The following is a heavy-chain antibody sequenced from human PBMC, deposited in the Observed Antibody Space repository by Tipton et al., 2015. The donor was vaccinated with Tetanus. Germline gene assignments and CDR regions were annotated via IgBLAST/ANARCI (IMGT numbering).Heavy chain of an antibody. CDR1: GFTVSNSY. CDR3: AGGSGIYSPDY. Sequence: SLRLSCAASGFTVSNSYMTWVRQAPGKGLEWVSSIFNYGGTYSADSVKGRFTISRDNAKNTLYLQMNSLRAEDTAVYYCAGGSGIYSPDYWGQGTLVTVSS. J-gene: IGHJ4*02. V-gene: IGHV3-66*03. CDR2: IFNYGGT. D-gene: IGHD3-10*01.